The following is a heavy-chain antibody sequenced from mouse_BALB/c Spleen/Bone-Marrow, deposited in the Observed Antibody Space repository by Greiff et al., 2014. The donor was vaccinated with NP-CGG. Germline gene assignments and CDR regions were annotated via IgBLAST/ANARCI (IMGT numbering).Heavy chain of an antibody. CDR3: AGCLVRMDY. V-gene: IGHV14-3*02. D-gene: IGHD1-1*01. CDR2: IDPANDNT. J-gene: IGHJ4*01. CDR1: GFNIKDTF. Sequence: EVQLVESGAELVKPGASVKLSCTASGFNIKDTFMNWVKQRPEQGLEWIGRIDPANDNTEYDPKFQGKATITTDTSSNTAYLQLNSLASEDTAVYYCAGCLVRMDYWGQGTPVTVSS.